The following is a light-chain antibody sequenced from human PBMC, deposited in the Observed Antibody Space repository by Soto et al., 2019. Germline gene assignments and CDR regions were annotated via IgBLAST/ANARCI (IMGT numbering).Light chain of an antibody. CDR3: QQYLITPWT. Sequence: EIVMTQSPATLSVSPGERATLSCRASQSVSSYLAWYQQKPGQAPRLLIYDASNRATGIPDRFSGSGSGTDFTLTIGRLEPEDFAVYYCQQYLITPWTFGQGTKVDIK. CDR1: QSVSSY. CDR2: DAS. J-gene: IGKJ1*01. V-gene: IGKV3-11*01.